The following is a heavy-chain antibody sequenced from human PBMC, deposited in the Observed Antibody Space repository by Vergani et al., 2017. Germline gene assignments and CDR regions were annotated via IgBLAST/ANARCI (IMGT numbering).Heavy chain of an antibody. V-gene: IGHV4-39*01. D-gene: IGHD2-2*01. Sequence: QLQLQESGPGLVKPSETLSLTCTVSGGSISSSSYYWGWIRQPPGKGLEWIGSTYYSGSTYYNPSLKSRVTISVDTSKNQFSLKLSSVTAADTAVYYCARQIGYCSSTSCYALAVPYYWGQGTLVTVSS. J-gene: IGHJ4*02. CDR3: ARQIGYCSSTSCYALAVPYY. CDR2: TYYSGST. CDR1: GGSISSSSYY.